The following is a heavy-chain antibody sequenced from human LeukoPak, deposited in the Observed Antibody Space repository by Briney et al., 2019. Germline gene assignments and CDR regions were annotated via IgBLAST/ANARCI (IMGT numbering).Heavy chain of an antibody. Sequence: PGGSLRLSCAASGFTFSSNAMSWVRQAPGKGLEWVSAISGSGVSTYYADSVEGRFTISRDNSKNTLYLQMNSLRAEDTAVYYCAKSPYDSSGYYMDYWGQGTLVTVSS. J-gene: IGHJ4*02. V-gene: IGHV3-23*01. CDR2: ISGSGVST. CDR3: AKSPYDSSGYYMDY. D-gene: IGHD3-22*01. CDR1: GFTFSSNA.